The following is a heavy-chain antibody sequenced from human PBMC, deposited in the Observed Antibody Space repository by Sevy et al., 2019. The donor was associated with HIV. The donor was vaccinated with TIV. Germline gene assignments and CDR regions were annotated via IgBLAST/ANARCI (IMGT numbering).Heavy chain of an antibody. CDR1: GDSVSSNIAA. CDR3: VKSLPRMGLGSDTFDV. D-gene: IGHD3-9*01. CDR2: SYYRSHRSKWFN. Sequence: SQTLSLTCAISGDSVSSNIAAWNWIRQSPSRGLEWLGRSYYRSHRSKWFNDYAVSVKTRINISPDTSRNQFFLLLTSMTPVDTAVYYCVKSLPRMGLGSDTFDVWAQGTMVTVSS. V-gene: IGHV6-1*01. J-gene: IGHJ3*01.